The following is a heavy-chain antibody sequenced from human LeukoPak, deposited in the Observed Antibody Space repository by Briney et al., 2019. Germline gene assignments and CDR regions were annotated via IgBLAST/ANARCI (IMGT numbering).Heavy chain of an antibody. V-gene: IGHV4-30-4*01. D-gene: IGHD6-13*01. Sequence: PSQTLSLTCTVSGGSLSSGDYYWSWLRQPPGTGLEGLGYIYYSGSTYYNPSLKSRVTISVATSKNQFSLKLSSVTAADTAVYYCARGIAAAAPADYFDYWGQGTLVTVSS. CDR2: IYYSGST. CDR1: GGSLSSGDYY. CDR3: ARGIAAAAPADYFDY. J-gene: IGHJ4*02.